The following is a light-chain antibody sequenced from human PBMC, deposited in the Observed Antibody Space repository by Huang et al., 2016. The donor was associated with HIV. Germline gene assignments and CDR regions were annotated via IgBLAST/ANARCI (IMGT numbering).Light chain of an antibody. V-gene: IGKV1-17*03. J-gene: IGKJ1*01. Sequence: DIQMTQSPFSMSASLGDIVTITCRASQGINNYLAWFQQNPGKVPKRLIYGTSNFQSGVPSMFIGSGSETEFTLTITMLQPEDFATYYCLQYDSYPWTFGQGTEVEV. CDR2: GTS. CDR3: LQYDSYPWT. CDR1: QGINNY.